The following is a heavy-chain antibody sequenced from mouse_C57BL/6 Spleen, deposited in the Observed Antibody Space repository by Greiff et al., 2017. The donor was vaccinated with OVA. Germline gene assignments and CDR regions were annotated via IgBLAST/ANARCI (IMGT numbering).Heavy chain of an antibody. CDR2: ISDGGSYT. CDR1: GFTFSSYA. V-gene: IGHV5-4*01. D-gene: IGHD1-1*01. CDR3: ARDLDYYGSSYWYFDV. Sequence: DVKLVESGGGLVKPGGSLKLSCAASGFTFSSYAMSWVRQTPEKRLEWVATISDGGSYTYYPDNVKGRFTISRDNAKNNLYLQMSHLKSEDTAMYYCARDLDYYGSSYWYFDVWGTGTTVTVSS. J-gene: IGHJ1*03.